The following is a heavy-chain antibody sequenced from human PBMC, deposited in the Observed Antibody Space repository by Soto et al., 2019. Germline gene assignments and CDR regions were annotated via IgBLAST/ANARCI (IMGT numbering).Heavy chain of an antibody. J-gene: IGHJ5*02. Sequence: QVQLQESGPGLVKPSETLSLTCTVSGGSISSYYWSWIRQPPGKGLEWIGYIYYSGSTNYNPSLKSRVPISVDTSKNQVSLKRSSVTTADTAVYYCASGYCRSTSCYEGWFDPWGQGTLVTVSS. CDR3: ASGYCRSTSCYEGWFDP. D-gene: IGHD2-2*01. CDR2: IYYSGST. V-gene: IGHV4-59*01. CDR1: GGSISSYY.